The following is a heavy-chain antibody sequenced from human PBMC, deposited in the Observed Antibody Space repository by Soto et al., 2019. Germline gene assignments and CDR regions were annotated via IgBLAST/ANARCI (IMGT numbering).Heavy chain of an antibody. J-gene: IGHJ4*02. D-gene: IGHD1-1*01. V-gene: IGHV1-18*01. CDR3: ARGRYGDY. Sequence: QVHLVQSGAEVKKPGASVKVSCQGSGYAFTTYGITWVRQAPGQGLEWMGWISAHNGNTNYAQKFQGRVTVTRDTSTSTAYMELRGLRYDDTAVYYCARGRYGDYWGQGALVTVSS. CDR2: ISAHNGNT. CDR1: GYAFTTYG.